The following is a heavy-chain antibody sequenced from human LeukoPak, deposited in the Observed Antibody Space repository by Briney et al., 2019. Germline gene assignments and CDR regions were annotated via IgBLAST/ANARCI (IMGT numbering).Heavy chain of an antibody. CDR1: GGSISTCY. CDR2: IFTSGIT. D-gene: IGHD6-13*01. V-gene: IGHV4-4*07. Sequence: SETLSLTCTVSGGSISTCYWSWVRQPAGKGLEWIGRIFTSGITNYNPSLKSRVTVSVDTSKNQFSLKLNSVTAADTTVYYCAKDGYSSSMDFWGKGTTVTVSS. CDR3: AKDGYSSSMDF. J-gene: IGHJ6*03.